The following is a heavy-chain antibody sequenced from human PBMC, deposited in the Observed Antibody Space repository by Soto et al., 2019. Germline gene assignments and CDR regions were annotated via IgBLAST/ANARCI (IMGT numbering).Heavy chain of an antibody. V-gene: IGHV4-59*12. D-gene: IGHD3-10*01. J-gene: IGHJ4*02. CDR2: IYYSGST. CDR3: ARVRREFDTSGPVDY. CDR1: GGSISPYY. Sequence: SETLSLTCTVSGGSISPYYWSWIRQPPGKGLEWVGYIYYSGSTNYNPSLKSRVTISLDTSKNQFSLKLSSVTAADTAVYYCARVRREFDTSGPVDYWGQGTLVTVSS.